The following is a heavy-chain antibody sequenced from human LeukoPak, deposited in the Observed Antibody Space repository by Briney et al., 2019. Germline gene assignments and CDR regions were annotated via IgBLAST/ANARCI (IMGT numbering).Heavy chain of an antibody. V-gene: IGHV4-39*07. J-gene: IGHJ4*02. CDR3: ASDTYYYDSRKDY. D-gene: IGHD3-22*01. Sequence: PSETLSLTCTVSGGSISSISSYWGWIRQPPGKGLEWIGSLYYTGSTYYNPSLKSRVTISVDTSKNQFSLKLSSVTAADTAVYYCASDTYYYDSRKDYWGQGTLVTVSS. CDR2: LYYTGST. CDR1: GGSISSISSY.